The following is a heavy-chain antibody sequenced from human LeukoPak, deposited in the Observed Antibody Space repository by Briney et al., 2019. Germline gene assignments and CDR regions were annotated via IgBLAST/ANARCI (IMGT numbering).Heavy chain of an antibody. CDR2: ISNSGRNT. J-gene: IGHJ4*02. Sequence: GGSLRLSCAASGSTFSSYTMSWVRQAPGKGLEWGSTISNSGRNTFYTDSVKGRFTISRDNSKNTLYLQMNSLRAGDTAVYSCARARGYCAADCSRYAFDYWGQGTLVTVSS. CDR1: GSTFSSYT. CDR3: ARARGYCAADCSRYAFDY. D-gene: IGHD2-21*02. V-gene: IGHV3-23*01.